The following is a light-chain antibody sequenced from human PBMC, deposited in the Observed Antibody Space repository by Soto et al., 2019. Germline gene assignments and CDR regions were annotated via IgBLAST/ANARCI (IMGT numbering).Light chain of an antibody. Sequence: QSVLTQPPSVSGAPGQRVTISCTGSSSNIGAGYDVHWYQQLPGTAPKLLIYGNSNRPSGVPDRFPGSKSGTSASLAITGLQAEDEADYYCQSYDSSLSGPVVFGGGTKVTVL. CDR3: QSYDSSLSGPVV. V-gene: IGLV1-40*01. CDR2: GNS. CDR1: SSNIGAGYD. J-gene: IGLJ2*01.